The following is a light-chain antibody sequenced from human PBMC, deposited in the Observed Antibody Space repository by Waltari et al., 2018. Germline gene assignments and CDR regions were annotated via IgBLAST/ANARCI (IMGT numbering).Light chain of an antibody. CDR3: QQYGSTYT. CDR2: GAS. CDR1: QSVSSSY. V-gene: IGKV3-20*01. Sequence: EIVLTQSPGTLSLSPGERATLSCRASQSVSSSYLAWYQQKPGQAPRLLIYGASSRATGIPDRFSGSGSGTDFTLTISRLEPEEFAVYYCQQYGSTYTFGQGTKLVSK. J-gene: IGKJ2*01.